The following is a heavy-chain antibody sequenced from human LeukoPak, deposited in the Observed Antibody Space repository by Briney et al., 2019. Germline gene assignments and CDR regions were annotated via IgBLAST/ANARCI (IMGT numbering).Heavy chain of an antibody. J-gene: IGHJ6*03. CDR1: GFPFSSYA. CDR3: AKDATAALGTVYMDV. CDR2: ISNSDDST. D-gene: IGHD6-13*01. V-gene: IGHV3-23*01. Sequence: GESLRLSCAASGFPFSSYAMSWVRQAPGKGLEWVSTISNSDDSTYYADSVKGRFTISRDNSENTLFLRMNSLRAEDTAIYYCAKDATAALGTVYMDVWGKGTTVTISS.